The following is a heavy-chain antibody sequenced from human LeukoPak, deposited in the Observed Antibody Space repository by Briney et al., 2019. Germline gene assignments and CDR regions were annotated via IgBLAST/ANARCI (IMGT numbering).Heavy chain of an antibody. D-gene: IGHD3-3*01. CDR1: GFTFSSYA. V-gene: IGHV3-23*01. CDR3: AKMYFWSGYPDY. Sequence: GGSLRLSCAASGFTFSSYAMSWVRQTPGKGLEWVSAISGSGGSTYYADSVKGRFTISRDNSKNTLYLQMNSLRAEDTAVYYCAKMYFWSGYPDYWGQGTLVTVSS. CDR2: ISGSGGST. J-gene: IGHJ4*02.